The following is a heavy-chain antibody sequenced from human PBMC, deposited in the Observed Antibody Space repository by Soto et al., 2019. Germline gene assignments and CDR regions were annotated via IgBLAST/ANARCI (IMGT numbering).Heavy chain of an antibody. CDR2: IIPILGIA. CDR1: GSSISRDT. CDR3: ARGGVSLRDSVAVVSASAFDI. V-gene: IGHV1-69*02. D-gene: IGHD2-15*01. J-gene: IGHJ3*02. Sequence: SLVNLSCTASGSSISRDTSSRLRQTNRQGLEWMGRIIPILGIANYAQKFQGRVTITADKSTSTAYMELSSLRSEDTAVYYCARGGVSLRDSVAVVSASAFDIWGQGTMGTVSS.